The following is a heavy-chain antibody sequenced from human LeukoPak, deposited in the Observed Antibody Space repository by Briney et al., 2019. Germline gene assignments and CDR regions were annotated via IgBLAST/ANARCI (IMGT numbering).Heavy chain of an antibody. CDR3: TRVTRVADAFDI. CDR1: GFSFTMYG. V-gene: IGHV3-30*03. D-gene: IGHD2-15*01. Sequence: GRPLRLSCAASGFSFTMYGIHWVRQAPGKGLEWVAVISTDGNNEYYANSVKGRFTISRDNSKNTVYLQMNSLKTEDTAVYYCTRVTRVADAFDIWGQGTMVTVSS. J-gene: IGHJ3*02. CDR2: ISTDGNNE.